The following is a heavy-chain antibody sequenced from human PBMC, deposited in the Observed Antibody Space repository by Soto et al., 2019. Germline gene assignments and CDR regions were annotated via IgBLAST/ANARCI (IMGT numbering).Heavy chain of an antibody. CDR3: ATPGFATGYYYYGMDV. Sequence: PGESLKISCKGSGYSFTRYWIGWVRQMPGKGLEWMGIIYPGDSDTRYSPSFQGQVTISAAKSISTAYLQWSSLKASDTAMYYCATPGFATGYYYYGMDVWGQGTTVTVSS. D-gene: IGHD3-10*01. V-gene: IGHV5-51*01. CDR2: IYPGDSDT. CDR1: GYSFTRYW. J-gene: IGHJ6*02.